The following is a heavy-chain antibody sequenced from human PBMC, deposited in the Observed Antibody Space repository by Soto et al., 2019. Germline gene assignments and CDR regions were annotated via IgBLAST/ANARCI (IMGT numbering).Heavy chain of an antibody. CDR3: ARVTTVSYYFYYGMDV. J-gene: IGHJ6*02. V-gene: IGHV4-34*01. CDR2: INHSGST. CDR1: GGSFSAFY. D-gene: IGHD4-17*01. Sequence: ETLSLTCAVSGGSFSAFYWSWIRQPPGRGLEWIGEINHSGSTTYNPSLKSRVTISVDTSKNQFSLKLSSVTATDTAVYYCARVTTVSYYFYYGMDVWGQGSTVTVSS.